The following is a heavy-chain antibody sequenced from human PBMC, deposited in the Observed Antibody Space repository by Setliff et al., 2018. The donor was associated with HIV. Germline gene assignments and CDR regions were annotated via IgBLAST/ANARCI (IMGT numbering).Heavy chain of an antibody. CDR2: ISYDGSNK. CDR3: ARGGDSTREFQH. J-gene: IGHJ1*01. CDR1: GFTFSNYG. D-gene: IGHD2-21*02. Sequence: GGSLRLSCAASGFTFSNYGMHWIRQAPGKGLEWVAVISYDGSNKFYADSVKGRFTISRDSFKNTLYLQMNSLRAEDTAVYYCARGGDSTREFQHWGQGTLVTVSS. V-gene: IGHV3-30*06.